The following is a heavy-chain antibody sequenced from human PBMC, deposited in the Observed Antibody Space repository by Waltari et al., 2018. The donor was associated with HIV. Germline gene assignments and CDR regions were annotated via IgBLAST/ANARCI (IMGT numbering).Heavy chain of an antibody. CDR2: MNPNSGNT. Sequence: QVQLVQSGAEVKKPGASVKVSCKASGYTFTSYDINWVRHATGQGHEWMGGMNPNSGNTGYAQEFQFRVTMTRNTSRSTAYMELSSLRSEDTAVYYCARIYDSSGKGDYWGQGTLVTVSS. D-gene: IGHD3-22*01. CDR1: GYTFTSYD. J-gene: IGHJ4*02. CDR3: ARIYDSSGKGDY. V-gene: IGHV1-8*01.